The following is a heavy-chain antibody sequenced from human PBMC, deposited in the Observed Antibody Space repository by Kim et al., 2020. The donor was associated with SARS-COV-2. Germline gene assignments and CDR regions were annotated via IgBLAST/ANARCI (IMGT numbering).Heavy chain of an antibody. Sequence: SETLSLTCVVSGASISSRDDYWSWIRQPPGKGLEWIAYIYYSGKTYYNPSLRSRVTMSADTSKNQFSLNLSSVTAADTAVYYCARVAWFRDPKYYYYMDVWGRGTPVTVSS. V-gene: IGHV4-30-4*01. CDR3: ARVAWFRDPKYYYYMDV. D-gene: IGHD3-10*01. CDR1: GASISSRDDY. CDR2: IYYSGKT. J-gene: IGHJ6*03.